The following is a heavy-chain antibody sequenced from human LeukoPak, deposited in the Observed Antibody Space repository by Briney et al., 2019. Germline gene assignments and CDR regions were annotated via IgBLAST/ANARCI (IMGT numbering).Heavy chain of an antibody. J-gene: IGHJ4*02. CDR3: ARAEDY. CDR1: GFTFSNYW. CDR2: IDEDGSQK. Sequence: GGSLRLSCTASGFTFSNYWMSWVRQAPGKGLEWVANIDEDGSQKYYVDSAKGRFTISRDNAKNSLYLQMNSLRLEDTAVYYCARAEDYWGQGSLVTVSS. V-gene: IGHV3-7*04.